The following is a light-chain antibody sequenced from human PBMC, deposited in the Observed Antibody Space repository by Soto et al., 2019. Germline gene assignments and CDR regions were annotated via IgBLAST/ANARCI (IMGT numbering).Light chain of an antibody. V-gene: IGLV2-14*01. CDR3: SSYTSSSTPVV. CDR1: SSDVGGYNY. J-gene: IGLJ2*01. CDR2: DVS. Sequence: SALTQPASVSGSPGQSITISCTGTSSDVGGYNYVSWYQQHPGKAPKLMIYDVSNRPSGVSNRFSGSKSGNTASLTISGLQAEDEADYYCSSYTSSSTPVVFGGGTKLTFL.